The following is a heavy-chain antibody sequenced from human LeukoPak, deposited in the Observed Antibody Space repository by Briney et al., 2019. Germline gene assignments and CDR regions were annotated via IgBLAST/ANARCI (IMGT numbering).Heavy chain of an antibody. CDR3: ARDSGATVTYFDY. J-gene: IGHJ4*02. CDR1: GYTFSNYG. CDR2: ISAYNGST. Sequence: ASVKVSCKAPGYTFSNYGISWVRQAPGQGLEWVGWISAYNGSTNHAQKFQGRVTMTTDTSTSTAYMELTSLRSDDTAVYYCARDSGATVTYFDYWGQGTPVTVSS. D-gene: IGHD4-17*01. V-gene: IGHV1-18*01.